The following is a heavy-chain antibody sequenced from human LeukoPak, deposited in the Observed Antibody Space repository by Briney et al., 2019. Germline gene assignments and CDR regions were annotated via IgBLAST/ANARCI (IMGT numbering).Heavy chain of an antibody. D-gene: IGHD3-10*01. V-gene: IGHV4-4*07. CDR2: IYTSGST. Sequence: SETLSLTCTVSGGSISSYYWSWIRQPAGKGLEWIGRIYTSGSTNYNPSLKSRVTMSVDTSKNQFSLKPSSVTAADTAVYYCARDLSVRGVIIRASDYWGQGTLVTVSS. CDR3: ARDLSVRGVIIRASDY. CDR1: GGSISSYY. J-gene: IGHJ4*02.